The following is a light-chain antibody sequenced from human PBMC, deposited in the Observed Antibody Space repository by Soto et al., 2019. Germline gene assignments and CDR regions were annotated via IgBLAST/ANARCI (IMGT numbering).Light chain of an antibody. J-gene: IGLJ2*01. V-gene: IGLV2-14*01. CDR1: SSDVGGYNY. Sequence: QSVLTQPASVSGSPGQSITISCTGTSSDVGGYNYVSWYQQHPGKAPKLMIYDVSNRPSGVSNRFSGSKSGNTASLTISGLQAEDEADYYCSSYTSSSTLVLFGGGTKVT. CDR2: DVS. CDR3: SSYTSSSTLVL.